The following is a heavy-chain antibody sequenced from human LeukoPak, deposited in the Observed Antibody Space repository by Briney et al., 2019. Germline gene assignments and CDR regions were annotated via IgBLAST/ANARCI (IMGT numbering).Heavy chain of an antibody. CDR2: IYYRGST. Sequence: PSETLSLICTASAGAINTSSYHWGLIRQPPVKGLEWIGMIYYRGSTYYNPSLKSRVTLSVDASKPQFSLKLSSVTAADTAAYFCTRLCIKSSCYTWDYWGQGALVTVSS. CDR3: TRLCIKSSCYTWDY. J-gene: IGHJ4*02. CDR1: AGAINTSSYH. V-gene: IGHV4-39*01. D-gene: IGHD2-2*02.